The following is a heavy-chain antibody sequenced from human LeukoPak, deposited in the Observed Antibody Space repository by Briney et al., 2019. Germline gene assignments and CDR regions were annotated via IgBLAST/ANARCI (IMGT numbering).Heavy chain of an antibody. Sequence: SETLSLTCTVSGGSISSYYWSWIRQPAGKGLEWIGRIYTSGSTSYNPSLKSRVTMSADTSKNQFSLKLSSVTAADTAVYYCARARMWGSGSHAFDIWGQGTMVTVSS. D-gene: IGHD1-26*01. J-gene: IGHJ3*02. V-gene: IGHV4-4*07. CDR1: GGSISSYY. CDR2: IYTSGST. CDR3: ARARMWGSGSHAFDI.